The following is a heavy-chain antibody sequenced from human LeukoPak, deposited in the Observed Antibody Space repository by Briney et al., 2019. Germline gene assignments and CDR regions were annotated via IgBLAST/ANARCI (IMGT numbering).Heavy chain of an antibody. J-gene: IGHJ2*01. Sequence: GGSLRLSCAASGFTFDDYAMHWVRHAPGKGPEWVSGISWNSGSIGYADSVKGRFTISRDNAKNSLYLQMNSLRAEDTALYYCAKDIGIAAPGNGFDLWGRGTLVTVSS. CDR1: GFTFDDYA. V-gene: IGHV3-9*01. CDR2: ISWNSGSI. CDR3: AKDIGIAAPGNGFDL. D-gene: IGHD6-13*01.